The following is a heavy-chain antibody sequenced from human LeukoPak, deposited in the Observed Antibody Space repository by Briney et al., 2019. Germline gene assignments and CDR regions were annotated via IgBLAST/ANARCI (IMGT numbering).Heavy chain of an antibody. J-gene: IGHJ5*02. CDR1: GGSFSGYY. V-gene: IGHV4-34*01. CDR3: ARLLLLRSGSYYWFDP. Sequence: SETLSLTCAVYGGSFSGYYWSWIRQPPGKGLEWIGEINHSGSTNYNPSLKSRVTISVDTSKNQFSLKLSSVTAADTAVYCCARLLLLRSGSYYWFDPWGQGTLVTVSS. CDR2: INHSGST. D-gene: IGHD1-26*01.